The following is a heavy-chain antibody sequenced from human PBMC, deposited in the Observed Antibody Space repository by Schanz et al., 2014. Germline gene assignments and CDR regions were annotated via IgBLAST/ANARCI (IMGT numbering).Heavy chain of an antibody. CDR1: GFDFNSYS. V-gene: IGHV3-21*04. Sequence: EVQLVESGGGLVKPGGSLRLSCEASGFDFNSYSMNWVRQVPGKGLEWLSYIATSSSTRHYADSVKGRVTISRDNAKNTLYLQMNSLRAEDTAVYYCARSAGRDFWSGYYTRFDYWGQGTLVTVSS. J-gene: IGHJ4*02. CDR2: IATSSSTR. CDR3: ARSAGRDFWSGYYTRFDY. D-gene: IGHD3-3*01.